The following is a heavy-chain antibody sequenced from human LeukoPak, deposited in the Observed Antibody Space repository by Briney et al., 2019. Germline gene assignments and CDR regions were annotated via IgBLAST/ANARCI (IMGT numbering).Heavy chain of an antibody. CDR1: GFTFSSYA. CDR3: AKESWQWLGPHNWFDP. CDR2: ISGSGGST. J-gene: IGHJ5*02. Sequence: QPGGSLRLSCAASGFTFSSYAMSWVRQAPGKGLEWVSAISGSGGSTYHADSVKGRFTISRDNSKNTLYLQMNSLRAEDTAVYYCAKESWQWLGPHNWFDPWGQGTLVTVSS. V-gene: IGHV3-23*01. D-gene: IGHD6-19*01.